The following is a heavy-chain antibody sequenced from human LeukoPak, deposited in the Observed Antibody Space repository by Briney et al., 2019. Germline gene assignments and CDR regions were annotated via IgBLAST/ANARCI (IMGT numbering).Heavy chain of an antibody. J-gene: IGHJ3*02. V-gene: IGHV4-59*01. D-gene: IGHD6-19*01. CDR3: ARDLSRSSGWSYAFDI. Sequence: SETLSLTRTVSGGSISSYYWSWIRQPPGKGLEWIGYIYYSGSTNYNPSLKSRVTISVDTSKNQFSLKLSSVTAADTAVYYCARDLSRSSGWSYAFDIWGQGTMVTVSS. CDR1: GGSISSYY. CDR2: IYYSGST.